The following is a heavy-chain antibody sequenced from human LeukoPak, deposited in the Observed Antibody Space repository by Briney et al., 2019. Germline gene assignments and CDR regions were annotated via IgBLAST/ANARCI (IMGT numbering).Heavy chain of an antibody. V-gene: IGHV3-23*01. J-gene: IGHJ4*02. D-gene: IGHD6-19*01. CDR1: GFTFSSYA. CDR2: ITDSSGNT. CDR3: AKRGAGYYFDY. Sequence: PGGSLRLSCAASGFTFSSYAMSWVRQAPGKGLVWVSTITDSSGNTFYADSVKGRFTISRDNSKNTLYLQMNSLRAEDTAAYYCAKRGAGYYFDYWGQGTLVTVSS.